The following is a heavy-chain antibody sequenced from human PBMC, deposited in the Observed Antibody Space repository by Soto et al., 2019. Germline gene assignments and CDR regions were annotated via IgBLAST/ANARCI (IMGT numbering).Heavy chain of an antibody. CDR3: AKNLERGAAAGPLFDY. CDR1: GFTFSSYG. D-gene: IGHD6-13*01. Sequence: PGGSLRLSCAASGFTFSSYGMHWVRQAPGKGLEWVAVISYDGSNKYYADSVKGRFTISRDNSKNTLYLQMNSLRAEDTAVYYCAKNLERGAAAGPLFDYWGQGTLVTVSS. J-gene: IGHJ4*02. V-gene: IGHV3-30*18. CDR2: ISYDGSNK.